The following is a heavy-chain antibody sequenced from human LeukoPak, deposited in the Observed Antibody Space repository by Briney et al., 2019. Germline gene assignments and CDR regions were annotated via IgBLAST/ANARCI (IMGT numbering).Heavy chain of an antibody. J-gene: IGHJ4*02. Sequence: GGSLRLSCAASGFTVSSNYMSWVRQAPGKGLEWVSVIYSGGSTYYADSVKGRFNISRDNSKNTLYLQMNSLRAEDTAVYYCARDRYCSSTSCSFDYWGQGTLVTVSS. D-gene: IGHD2-2*01. CDR2: IYSGGST. CDR1: GFTVSSNY. V-gene: IGHV3-66*02. CDR3: ARDRYCSSTSCSFDY.